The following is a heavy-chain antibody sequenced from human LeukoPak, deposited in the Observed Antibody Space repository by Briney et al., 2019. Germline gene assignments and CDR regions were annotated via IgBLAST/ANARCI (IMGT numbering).Heavy chain of an antibody. V-gene: IGHV3-23*01. J-gene: IGHJ3*02. CDR1: GLTFSRYA. Sequence: GGSLRLSCAASGLTFSRYAMSWVRQAPGKGLEWVSAISGSGGSTHYADSVKGRFTIPRDNSKNTLYLQMNSLRAEDTAVYYCAKDPQQDAFDIWGQGTMVTVSS. D-gene: IGHD6-13*01. CDR3: AKDPQQDAFDI. CDR2: ISGSGGST.